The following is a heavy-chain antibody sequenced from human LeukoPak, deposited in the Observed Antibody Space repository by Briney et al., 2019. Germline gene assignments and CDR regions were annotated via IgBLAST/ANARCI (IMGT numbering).Heavy chain of an antibody. CDR1: GGSISSYY. V-gene: IGHV4-59*01. D-gene: IGHD2-15*01. Sequence: SETLSLTCTVSGGSISSYYWSWIRQPPGKGLEWIGYIYYSGSTNYNPSLKSRVTISVDTSKNQFSLKLSSVTAADTAVYYCARGGSYTAFDIWGQGTMVTVSS. CDR3: ARGGSYTAFDI. CDR2: IYYSGST. J-gene: IGHJ3*02.